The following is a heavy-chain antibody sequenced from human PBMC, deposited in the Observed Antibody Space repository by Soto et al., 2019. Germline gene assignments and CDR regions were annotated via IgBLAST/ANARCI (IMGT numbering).Heavy chain of an antibody. V-gene: IGHV3-23*01. CDR1: GFTFSSYA. J-gene: IGHJ5*02. CDR2: ISGSGGST. CDR3: AKDIVVVVAAAVEYNWFDP. D-gene: IGHD2-15*01. Sequence: GGSLRLSCAASGFTFSSYAMSWVRQAPGKGLEWVSAISGSGGSTYYADSVKGRFTISRDSSKNTLYLQMNSLRAEDTAIYYCAKDIVVVVAAAVEYNWFDPWGQGTLVTVSS.